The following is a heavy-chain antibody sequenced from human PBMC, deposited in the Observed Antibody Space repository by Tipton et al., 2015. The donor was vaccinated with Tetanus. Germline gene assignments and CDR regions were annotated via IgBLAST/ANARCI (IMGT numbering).Heavy chain of an antibody. CDR3: ARGEKKYSSGWYDY. Sequence: AASGFTFSSYWMSWVRQAPGKGLEWVANIKQDGSEKYYVDSVKGRFTISRDNAKNSLYLQMNSLRAEDTAVYYCARGEKKYSSGWYDYWGQGTLVTVSS. D-gene: IGHD6-19*01. J-gene: IGHJ4*02. CDR1: GFTFSSYW. V-gene: IGHV3-7*01. CDR2: IKQDGSEK.